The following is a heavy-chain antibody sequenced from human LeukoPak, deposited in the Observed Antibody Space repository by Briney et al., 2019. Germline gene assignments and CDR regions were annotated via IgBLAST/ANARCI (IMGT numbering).Heavy chain of an antibody. CDR2: IRDSGSST. CDR1: GFTFSSYA. V-gene: IGHV3-23*01. D-gene: IGHD1-26*01. J-gene: IGHJ4*02. CDR3: AKYGPQDSGSSHFDY. Sequence: GGSLRLSCAASGFTFSSYAMSWVRQAPGKGLEWVSAIRDSGSSTHYADSVKGRFTASRDNSKNTLFLQMNSLRAEDTAIYYCAKYGPQDSGSSHFDYWGQGALVTVSS.